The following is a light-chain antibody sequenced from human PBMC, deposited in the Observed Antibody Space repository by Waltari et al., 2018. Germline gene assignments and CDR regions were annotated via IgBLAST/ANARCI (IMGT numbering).Light chain of an antibody. CDR2: YAS. Sequence: DVQVTQSPSSLSAIIGDRVTITCRASRNIRDHINWYQHRPGKAPKLLIFYASSLNSGVPLRFSGSGSGTDFTLTISSLQREDFATYYCQQSFGTPLSFGGGTRVEFK. CDR1: RNIRDH. J-gene: IGKJ4*01. V-gene: IGKV1-39*01. CDR3: QQSFGTPLS.